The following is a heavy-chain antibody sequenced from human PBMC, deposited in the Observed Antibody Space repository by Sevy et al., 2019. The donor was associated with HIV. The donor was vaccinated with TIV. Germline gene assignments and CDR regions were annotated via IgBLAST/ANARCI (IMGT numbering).Heavy chain of an antibody. D-gene: IGHD5-12*01. J-gene: IGHJ5*02. CDR1: GGSISAYH. V-gene: IGHV4-59*01. CDR3: ARAPPVRSGDDSLNWLDP. CDR2: IHYTGTT. Sequence: SETLSLTCTVSGGSISAYHWSWIRQPPGKGLEYIGYIHYTGTTNYNPSLKSRVTIAVDTSKNQFSLKLSSVTAADTALYYCARAPPVRSGDDSLNWLDPWGQGTLVTVSS.